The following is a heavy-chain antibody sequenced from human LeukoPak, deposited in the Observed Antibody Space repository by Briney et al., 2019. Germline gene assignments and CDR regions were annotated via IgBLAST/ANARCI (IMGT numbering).Heavy chain of an antibody. J-gene: IGHJ4*02. V-gene: IGHV1-18*01. D-gene: IGHD6-13*01. Sequence: SSVKVSCKASGGTFSSYAISWVRQAPGQGPEWMGWISAYNGNTNYAQKLQGRVTMTTDTSTSTAYMELRSLRSDDTAVYYCARFEQQLAYDYWGQGTLVTVSS. CDR3: ARFEQQLAYDY. CDR1: GGTFSSYA. CDR2: ISAYNGNT.